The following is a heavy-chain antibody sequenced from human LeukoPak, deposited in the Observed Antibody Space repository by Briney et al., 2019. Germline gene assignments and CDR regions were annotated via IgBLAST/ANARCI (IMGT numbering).Heavy chain of an antibody. D-gene: IGHD6-19*01. CDR2: IDPSDSYT. CDR3: ATPGGGQWLVL. J-gene: IGHJ4*02. CDR1: GYSFTNYW. V-gene: IGHV5-10-1*01. Sequence: GESLKFSCKGPGYSFTNYWISWVRQMPGKGLEWMGRIDPSDSYTNYSPSFQGHVTISTDKSISTAYLQWSSLKASDTAMYYCATPGGGQWLVLWGQGTLVTVSS.